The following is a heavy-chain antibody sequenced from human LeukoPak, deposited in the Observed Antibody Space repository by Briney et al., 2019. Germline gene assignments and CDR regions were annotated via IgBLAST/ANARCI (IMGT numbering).Heavy chain of an antibody. CDR1: GFTFDDYA. CDR3: AKDKGLYDSSGSVSLYPVHLAY. J-gene: IGHJ4*02. CDR2: ISWNSGSI. V-gene: IGHV3-9*01. Sequence: GGSLRLSCAASGFTFDDYAMHWVQQAPGKGLEWVSGISWNSGSIGYADSVKGRFTISRDNAKNSLYLQMNSLRAEDTALYYCAKDKGLYDSSGSVSLYPVHLAYWGQGTLVTVSS. D-gene: IGHD3-22*01.